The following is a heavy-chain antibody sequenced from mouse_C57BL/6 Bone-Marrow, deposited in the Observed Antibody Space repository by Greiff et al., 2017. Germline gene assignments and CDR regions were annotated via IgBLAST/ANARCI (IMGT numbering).Heavy chain of an antibody. Sequence: EVQVVESGGDLVKPGGSLKLSCAASGFTFSSYGMSWVRQTPDKRLEWVATISSGGSYTYYPDSVKGRFTISRDNATNTLYLQMSSLKSEDTARYTCDSGCGYWFAYWGQGTLVTVSA. J-gene: IGHJ3*01. CDR3: DSGCGYWFAY. CDR1: GFTFSSYG. CDR2: ISSGGSYT. V-gene: IGHV5-6*01. D-gene: IGHD1-3*01.